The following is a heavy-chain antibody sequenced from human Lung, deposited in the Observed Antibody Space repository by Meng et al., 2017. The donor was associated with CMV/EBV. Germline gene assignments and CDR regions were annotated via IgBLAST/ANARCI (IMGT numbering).Heavy chain of an antibody. CDR1: GGSFSGYY. J-gene: IGHJ4*02. V-gene: IGHV4-34*01. D-gene: IGHD1-26*01. Sequence: LXCAVYGGSFSGYYWSWIRQPPGKGLEWIGEINHSGSTNYNPSLKSRVTISVDTSKNQFSLKLSSLRSEDTAVYYCARGNIVGATLDYWGQGTLVTVSS. CDR3: ARGNIVGATLDY. CDR2: INHSGST.